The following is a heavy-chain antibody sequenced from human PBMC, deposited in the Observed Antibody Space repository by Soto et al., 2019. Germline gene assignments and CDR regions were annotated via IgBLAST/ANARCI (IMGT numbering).Heavy chain of an antibody. V-gene: IGHV4-30-4*01. CDR1: GGSISSGDYY. CDR2: IYYSGST. D-gene: IGHD6-19*01. CDR3: ARYSSGWPDRGFDP. J-gene: IGHJ5*02. Sequence: SETLSLTCTVSGGSISSGDYYWSWIRQPPGKGLEWIGYIYYSGSTYYNPSLKSRVTISVDTSKNQFSLKLSSVTAADTAVYYCARYSSGWPDRGFDPWGQGTLVTVSP.